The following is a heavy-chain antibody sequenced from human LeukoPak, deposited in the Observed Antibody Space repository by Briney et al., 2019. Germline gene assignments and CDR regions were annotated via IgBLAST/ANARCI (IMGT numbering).Heavy chain of an antibody. CDR1: GFTFSSYA. CDR2: ITAGGGNT. V-gene: IGHV3-23*01. Sequence: GGSLRLSCAASGFTFSSYAMGWVRQAPGKGLEWVSAITAGGGNTYYADSVKGRFTISRDSSKNTLYLQVNSLRAEDTAVYYCAKGNGYSYGRYYFDYWGQGTLVTVSS. D-gene: IGHD5-18*01. CDR3: AKGNGYSYGRYYFDY. J-gene: IGHJ4*02.